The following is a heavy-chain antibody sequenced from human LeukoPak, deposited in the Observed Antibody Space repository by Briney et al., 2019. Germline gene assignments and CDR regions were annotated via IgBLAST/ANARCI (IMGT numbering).Heavy chain of an antibody. J-gene: IGHJ4*02. CDR3: AHSVIVGSTLGYFDY. CDR2: IYSNDDK. Sequence: ESGPTLVKPTQTLTLTCTFYGFSLSTRGVGVGWLRQPPGKALEWLALIYSNDDKRYSPSLKTRLPITKDPSKTQVVLTMTNMDPVDTATYSCAHSVIVGSTLGYFDYWGQGTLVTVSS. CDR1: GFSLSTRGVG. D-gene: IGHD1-26*01. V-gene: IGHV2-5*01.